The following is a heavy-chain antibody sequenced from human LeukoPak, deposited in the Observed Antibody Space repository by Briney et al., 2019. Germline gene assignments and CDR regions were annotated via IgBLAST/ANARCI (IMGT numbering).Heavy chain of an antibody. V-gene: IGHV4-59*01. CDR3: AREPFNYMDV. J-gene: IGHJ6*03. CDR1: GGSISSYY. Sequence: SETLSLTCTVSGGSISSYYWSWIRQPPGKGLEWIGYIYYSGSTNYNPSLKSRVTISVDTSKNQFSLKLSSVTAADTAVYYCAREPFNYMDVWGKGTMVTVSS. CDR2: IYYSGST.